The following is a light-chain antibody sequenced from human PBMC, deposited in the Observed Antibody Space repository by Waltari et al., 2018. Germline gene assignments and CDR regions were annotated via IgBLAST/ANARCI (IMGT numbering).Light chain of an antibody. CDR2: DTH. CDR3: LLDRGDAQWV. J-gene: IGLJ3*02. Sequence: QTVVAQKPSLTVSPGGTVTLTCASTTGAVISNYYPNWIQQKPGQAPRALISDTHKKQPWTPARFSGASLGGKAVLTLFSAQPEDEAEYDCLLDRGDAQWVFGGGTKLTVL. CDR1: TGAVISNYY. V-gene: IGLV7-43*01.